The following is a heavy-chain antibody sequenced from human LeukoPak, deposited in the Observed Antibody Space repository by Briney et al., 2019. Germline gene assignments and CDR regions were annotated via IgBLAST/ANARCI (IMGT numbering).Heavy chain of an antibody. V-gene: IGHV3-21*01. D-gene: IGHD6-19*01. J-gene: IGHJ3*02. Sequence: GGSLRLSCAASGFTFSIYSMNWVRQAPGKGLEWVSSIGGSSSSLYYAESVKGRFTISRDNAKNSLYLQMNSLRAEDTAVYYCARGSVAGTWVLAFDIWGQGTMVTVSS. CDR1: GFTFSIYS. CDR3: ARGSVAGTWVLAFDI. CDR2: IGGSSSSL.